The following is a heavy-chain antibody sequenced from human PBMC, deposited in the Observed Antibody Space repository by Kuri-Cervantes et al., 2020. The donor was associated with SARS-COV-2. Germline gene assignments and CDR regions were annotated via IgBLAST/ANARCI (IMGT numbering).Heavy chain of an antibody. Sequence: SVMVSCYASGVSFISSAMQWVRHARGQRLEWIVWIVVGSGNTNYGQKSQERVTITRDMSTSKAYMELSSLRSEDTAVYYCARGDYYDSSGYYYPEYFQHWGQGTLVTVSS. V-gene: IGHV1-58*02. J-gene: IGHJ1*01. D-gene: IGHD3-22*01. CDR1: GVSFISSA. CDR3: ARGDYYDSSGYYYPEYFQH. CDR2: IVVGSGNT.